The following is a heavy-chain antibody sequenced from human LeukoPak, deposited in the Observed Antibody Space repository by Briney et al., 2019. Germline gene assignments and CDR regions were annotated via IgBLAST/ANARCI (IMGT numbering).Heavy chain of an antibody. V-gene: IGHV3-9*01. J-gene: IGHJ4*02. CDR1: GFTFDDYG. D-gene: IGHD3-22*01. CDR2: ISWNSGSI. CDR3: AKDAYSSGEYHFDY. Sequence: GGSLRLSCAASGFTFDDYGMHWVRQAPGKGLEWVSSISWNSGSIGYADSVKGRFTISRDNAKNSLYLQMSSLRAEDTALYYCAKDAYSSGEYHFDYWGQGTLVTVSS.